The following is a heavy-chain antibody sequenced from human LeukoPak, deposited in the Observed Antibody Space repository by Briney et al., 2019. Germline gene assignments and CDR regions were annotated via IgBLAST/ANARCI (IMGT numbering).Heavy chain of an antibody. J-gene: IGHJ4*02. Sequence: ASVKVSCKASGYTFPRYDINWVRQATGQGLEWMGWMNPNSGNTGYAQKFQGRVTITRNTSISTAYMELSSLRSEDTAVYYCAILSDRVDYRGQGAPVTVSS. D-gene: IGHD3-22*01. CDR1: GYTFPRYD. CDR2: MNPNSGNT. CDR3: AILSDRVDY. V-gene: IGHV1-8*03.